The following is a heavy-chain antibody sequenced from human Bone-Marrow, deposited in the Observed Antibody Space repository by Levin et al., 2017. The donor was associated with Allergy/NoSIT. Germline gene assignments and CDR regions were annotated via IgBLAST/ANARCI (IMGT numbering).Heavy chain of an antibody. V-gene: IGHV1-2*02. CDR3: ARGWNYYALDV. CDR1: GYSFTANY. Sequence: VASVKVSCKASGYSFTANYLHWVRQTPGQGFEWLGWINSETGDTNYAEGFQGRVIMTRDTSIDTAYMELNSLKKDDTTVYFCARGWNYYALDVWGQGTTVIVSS. J-gene: IGHJ6*02. CDR2: INSETGDT. D-gene: IGHD1-1*01.